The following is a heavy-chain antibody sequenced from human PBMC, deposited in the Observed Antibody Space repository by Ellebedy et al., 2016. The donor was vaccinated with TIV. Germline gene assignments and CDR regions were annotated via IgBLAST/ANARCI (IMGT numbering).Heavy chain of an antibody. J-gene: IGHJ4*02. CDR3: ARDLIPPSFYGSGVPDGYFDY. CDR2: IYNGAT. CDR1: GFTFSSNA. V-gene: IGHV3-23*03. Sequence: GGSLRLSCAASGFTFSSNAMSWVRQVAGKGLEWVSGIYNGATHYADSVKGRFTISRDNSKNTLYLQMTSLRAEDTAVYYCARDLIPPSFYGSGVPDGYFDYWGQGTLVTVSS. D-gene: IGHD3-10*01.